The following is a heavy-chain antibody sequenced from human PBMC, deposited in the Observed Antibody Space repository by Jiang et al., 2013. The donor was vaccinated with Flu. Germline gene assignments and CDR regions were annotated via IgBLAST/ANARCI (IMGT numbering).Heavy chain of an antibody. D-gene: IGHD3-16*01. J-gene: IGHJ4*02. CDR1: GSSFSNFD. V-gene: IGHV3-48*01. CDR3: ARDWALDS. CDR2: ISSGSSTT. Sequence: RLSCAASGSSFSNFDMNWVRQAPGKGLEWVSFISSGSSTTYYADSVKGRFTISRDNARDSLYPQMNSLRAEDTAVYYCARDWALDSWGQGTLVTVSS.